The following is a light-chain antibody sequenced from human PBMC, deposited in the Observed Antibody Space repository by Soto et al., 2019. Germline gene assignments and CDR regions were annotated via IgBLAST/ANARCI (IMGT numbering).Light chain of an antibody. CDR2: GNS. CDR1: SSNIGAGYD. V-gene: IGLV1-40*01. CDR3: QSYDSSLSRV. J-gene: IGLJ2*01. Sequence: QSVLTQPPSVSGAPGQRVTSSCTGSSSNIGAGYDVHWYQQLPGTAPKLLIYGNSNRPSGVPDRFSGSKSGTSASLAITGLQAEDEADYYCQSYDSSLSRVFGGGTQLTVL.